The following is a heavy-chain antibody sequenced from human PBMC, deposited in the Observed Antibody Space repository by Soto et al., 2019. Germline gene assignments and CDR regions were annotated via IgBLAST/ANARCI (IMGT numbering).Heavy chain of an antibody. CDR1: GGTLSSYA. CDR2: IIPIFGTA. Sequence: SVKVSCKASGGTLSSYAISWVRQAPGEGLEWMGGIIPIFGTANYAQKFQGRVTITADESTSTAYMELSSLRSEDTAVYYCARGRIAARLGYYYYGMDVWGQGTTVTVSS. V-gene: IGHV1-69*13. D-gene: IGHD6-6*01. J-gene: IGHJ6*02. CDR3: ARGRIAARLGYYYYGMDV.